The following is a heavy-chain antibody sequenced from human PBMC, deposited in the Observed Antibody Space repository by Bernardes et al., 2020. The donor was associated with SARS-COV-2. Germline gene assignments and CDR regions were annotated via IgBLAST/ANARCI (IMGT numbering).Heavy chain of an antibody. D-gene: IGHD2-15*01. CDR3: ARITPYCSGGSCYFDH. V-gene: IGHV2-70*04. Sequence: PTLVKPTQTLTLTCTFSGFSLRSSGMRVSWIRQPPGKALEWLARIDWDDDKFYSTSLKTRLTISKDTSKNQVVLTMTNMDPVDTATYYCARITPYCSGGSCYFDHWGQGTLVTVSS. CDR1: GFSLRSSGMR. J-gene: IGHJ4*02. CDR2: IDWDDDK.